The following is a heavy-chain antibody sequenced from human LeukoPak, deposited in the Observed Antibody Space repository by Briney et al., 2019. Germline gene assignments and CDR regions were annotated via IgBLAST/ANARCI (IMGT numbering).Heavy chain of an antibody. CDR3: ARDGTYYDFWSGLDY. CDR2: INTDGSST. D-gene: IGHD3-3*01. Sequence: GGSLRLSCAASGFTFSSYWMHWVRPAPGKWLVWVSRINTDGSSTSYADSVKGRFTISRDNAKNTLYLQMNSLRAEDTAVYYCARDGTYYDFWSGLDYWGQGTLVTVSS. CDR1: GFTFSSYW. J-gene: IGHJ4*02. V-gene: IGHV3-74*01.